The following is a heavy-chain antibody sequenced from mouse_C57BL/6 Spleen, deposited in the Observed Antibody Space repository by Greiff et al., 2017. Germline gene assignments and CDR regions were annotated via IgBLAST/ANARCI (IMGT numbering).Heavy chain of an antibody. CDR1: GYTFPSYW. CDR3: ARNWASFDE. J-gene: IGHJ2*01. CDR2: IHPNSGST. D-gene: IGHD4-1*01. Sequence: QVQLKQPGAELVKPGASVQLSCKASGYTFPSYWMHWVTQRPGQGLEWIGMIHPNSGSTNYNEKFQSKATLTVDKSSSTAYMQLSSLTSEDSAVYYCARNWASFDEWGQGTTLTVSS. V-gene: IGHV1-64*01.